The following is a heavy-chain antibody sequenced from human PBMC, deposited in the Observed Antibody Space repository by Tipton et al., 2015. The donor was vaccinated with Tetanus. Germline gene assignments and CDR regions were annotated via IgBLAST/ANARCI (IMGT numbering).Heavy chain of an antibody. CDR3: AKITVAHTNEFDY. V-gene: IGHV4-34*01. J-gene: IGHJ4*02. CDR2: INHSGST. D-gene: IGHD1-14*01. CDR1: GGSLSHYY. Sequence: GLVKPSETLSLTCAVYGGSLSHYYWSWIRQPPGKGLEWIGEINHSGSTNYNPSLKSRVIISIDTSKNQFSLKLSSVTAADTAVYYCAKITVAHTNEFDYWGQGTLVTVSS.